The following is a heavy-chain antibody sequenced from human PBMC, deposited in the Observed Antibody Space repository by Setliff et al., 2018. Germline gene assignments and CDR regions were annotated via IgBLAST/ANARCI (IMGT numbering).Heavy chain of an antibody. CDR1: GESFSNNY. D-gene: IGHD2-8*01. V-gene: IGHV4-4*07. J-gene: IGHJ4*02. CDR2: IYSSGST. Sequence: SETLSLTCSVYGESFSNNYWSWIRQPAGKGLEWIGRIYSSGSTDYNRSLKSRLTISVDTSKNQFSLRLSSVTAADTALYYCARDPGFHSGTWCLGDWGQGIQVTVSS. CDR3: ARDPGFHSGTWCLGD.